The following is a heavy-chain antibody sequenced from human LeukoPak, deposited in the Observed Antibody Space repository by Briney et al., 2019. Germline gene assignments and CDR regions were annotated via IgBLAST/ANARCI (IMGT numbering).Heavy chain of an antibody. J-gene: IGHJ6*02. CDR1: GFTFSSYA. CDR2: ISYDGSNK. Sequence: GGSLRLSCAASGFTFSSYAMHWVRQAPGKGLEWVAVISYDGSNKYYADSVKGRFTISRDNSKNTLYLQINSLRAEDTAVYYCARGGPTGPGPYYYYGMDVWGQGTTVTVSS. D-gene: IGHD1-14*01. CDR3: ARGGPTGPGPYYYYGMDV. V-gene: IGHV3-30*04.